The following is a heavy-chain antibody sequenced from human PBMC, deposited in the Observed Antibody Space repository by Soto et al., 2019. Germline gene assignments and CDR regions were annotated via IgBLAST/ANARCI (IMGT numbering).Heavy chain of an antibody. CDR3: ARDGSDFGSSWFDP. J-gene: IGHJ5*02. CDR2: IYSGGST. D-gene: IGHD2-21*02. V-gene: IGHV3-66*01. Sequence: GGSLRLSCAASGFTVSSNFMSWVRQAPGKGLEWVSVIYSGGSTYYADSVKGRFTISRDTSKNTLYLQMNSLRAEDTAVYYCARDGSDFGSSWFDPWGQGTLVTVSS. CDR1: GFTVSSNF.